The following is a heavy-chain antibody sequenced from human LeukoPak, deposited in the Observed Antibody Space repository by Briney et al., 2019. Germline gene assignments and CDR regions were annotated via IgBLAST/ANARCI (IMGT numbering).Heavy chain of an antibody. J-gene: IGHJ4*02. CDR1: GGSISSSCYY. CDR3: ARGDYYDSSGYYYYFDY. V-gene: IGHV4-39*07. D-gene: IGHD3-22*01. Sequence: PSETLSLTCSVSGGSISSSCYYWGWIRQPPGKGLEWIGSIYYSGSTYYNPSLKSRVTISVDTSKNQFSLKLSSVTAADTAVYYCARGDYYDSSGYYYYFDYWGQGTLVTVSS. CDR2: IYYSGST.